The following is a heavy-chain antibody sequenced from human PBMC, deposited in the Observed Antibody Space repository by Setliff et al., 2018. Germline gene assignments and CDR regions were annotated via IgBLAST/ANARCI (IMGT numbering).Heavy chain of an antibody. V-gene: IGHV4-34*01. CDR1: GGSFSGYY. Sequence: SETLSLTCAVYGGSFSGYYWSWIRQPPGKGLEWIGEINHSGSTNYNPSLKSRVTISVDTSKNQFSLTLSSVTAADTAVYYCARGPRGGAVRWGQGTLVTVS. D-gene: IGHD3-16*01. J-gene: IGHJ4*02. CDR3: ARGPRGGAVR. CDR2: INHSGST.